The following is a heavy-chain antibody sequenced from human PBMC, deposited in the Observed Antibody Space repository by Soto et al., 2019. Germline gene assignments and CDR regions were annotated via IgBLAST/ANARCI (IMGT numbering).Heavy chain of an antibody. J-gene: IGHJ6*01. CDR2: ISYDGSNK. Sequence: QVQLVESGGGVVQPGRSLRLSCAASGFTFSSYAMHWVRQAPGKGLEWVAVISYDGSNKYYADSVKGRFTISRDNSKNTLYLQMNSLRAEDTAVYYCARDGASPDYYGMDVW. V-gene: IGHV3-30-3*01. CDR3: ARDGASPDYYGMDV. D-gene: IGHD3-16*01. CDR1: GFTFSSYA.